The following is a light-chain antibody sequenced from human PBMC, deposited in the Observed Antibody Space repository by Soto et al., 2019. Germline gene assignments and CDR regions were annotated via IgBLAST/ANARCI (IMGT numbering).Light chain of an antibody. CDR1: QTVCSF. CDR3: QQSYSIRSWT. J-gene: IGKJ1*01. Sequence: IETTQSPPSLSASVGDRDTITCRASQTVCSFLNWYQQRPGRAPNLLIYAASNLPTGVPSRFSGSGSGTDFTLTINSLQPEDFGTYYCQQSYSIRSWTFGQGTKVDIK. CDR2: AAS. V-gene: IGKV1-39*01.